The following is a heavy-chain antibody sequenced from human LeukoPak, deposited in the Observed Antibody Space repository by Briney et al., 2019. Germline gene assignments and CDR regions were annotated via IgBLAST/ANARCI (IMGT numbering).Heavy chain of an antibody. D-gene: IGHD2-2*01. CDR3: ARGQPGHAFDI. V-gene: IGHV3-74*01. Sequence: GGSLRLSCAASGFTFSTSWMHWVRQGPGKGLVWVSRIYSDGSFTSYADSVEGRFTISRDNAKNTVYLQMNSLRAEDTAVYYCARGQPGHAFDIWGQGTMVTVSS. CDR1: GFTFSTSW. CDR2: IYSDGSFT. J-gene: IGHJ3*02.